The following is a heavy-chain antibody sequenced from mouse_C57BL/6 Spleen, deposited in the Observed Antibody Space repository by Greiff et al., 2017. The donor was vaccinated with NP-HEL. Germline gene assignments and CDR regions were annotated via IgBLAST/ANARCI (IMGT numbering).Heavy chain of an antibody. Sequence: VQLKESGAELVRPGASVTLSCKASGYTFTDYEMHWVKQTPVHGLEWIGAIDPETGGTAYNQKFKGKAILTADKSSSTAYMELRSLTSEDSAVYYCTRDGYYLGNFDYWGQGTTLTVSS. CDR1: GYTFTDYE. D-gene: IGHD2-3*01. CDR2: IDPETGGT. V-gene: IGHV1-15*01. J-gene: IGHJ2*01. CDR3: TRDGYYLGNFDY.